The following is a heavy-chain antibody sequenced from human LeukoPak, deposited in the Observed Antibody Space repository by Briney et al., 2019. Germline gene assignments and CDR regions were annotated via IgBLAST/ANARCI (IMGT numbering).Heavy chain of an antibody. Sequence: GASVKVSCKASGGTFSSYAISLVRQAPGQGLEWMGGIIPIFGTANYAQKFQGRVTITADESTSTAYMELSSLRSEDTAVYYCARAGFGGYCSSTSCYPFDYWGQGTLVTVSS. CDR3: ARAGFGGYCSSTSCYPFDY. CDR1: GGTFSSYA. D-gene: IGHD2-2*01. CDR2: IIPIFGTA. V-gene: IGHV1-69*13. J-gene: IGHJ4*02.